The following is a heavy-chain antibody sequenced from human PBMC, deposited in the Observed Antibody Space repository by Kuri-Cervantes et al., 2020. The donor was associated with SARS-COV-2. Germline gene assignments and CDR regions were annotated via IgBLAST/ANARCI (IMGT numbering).Heavy chain of an antibody. CDR3: ARVRQNDFQAFDY. D-gene: IGHD3-3*01. J-gene: IGHJ4*02. CDR2: IHPDSGGT. CDR1: GYSFTGYY. Sequence: ASVKVSCKASGYSFTGYYMHWVRQAPGQGLEWMGWIHPDSGGTNYAQKFQGRVTMTRDTSIDTAYLELSSLRSDDTAVYYCARVRQNDFQAFDYWGQGTLVTVSS. V-gene: IGHV1-2*02.